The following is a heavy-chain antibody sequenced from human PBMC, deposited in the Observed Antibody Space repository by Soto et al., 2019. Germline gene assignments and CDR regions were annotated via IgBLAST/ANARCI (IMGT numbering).Heavy chain of an antibody. V-gene: IGHV3-33*01. CDR2: IWYDGSNK. CDR3: ARERDLYSYGLPSFDY. D-gene: IGHD5-18*01. CDR1: GFTFSSYG. J-gene: IGHJ4*02. Sequence: QVQLVESGGGVVQPGRSLRLSCAASGFTFSSYGMHWVRQAPGKGLEWVAVIWYDGSNKYYADSVKGRFTISRDNSKNTLYLQMNSLRAEDTAVYYCARERDLYSYGLPSFDYWGQGTLVTVSS.